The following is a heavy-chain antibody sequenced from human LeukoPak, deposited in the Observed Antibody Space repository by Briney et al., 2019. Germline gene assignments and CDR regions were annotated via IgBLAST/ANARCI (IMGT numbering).Heavy chain of an antibody. V-gene: IGHV4-59*01. CDR3: ARVPGSGWYRDAFDI. CDR2: IYYSGST. Sequence: PSETLSLTCTVSGGSICSYYWSWIRQPPGKGLEWIGYIYYSGSTNYNPSLKSRVTISVDTSKNQFSLKLSSVTAADTAVYYCARVPGSGWYRDAFDIWGQGTMVTVSS. J-gene: IGHJ3*02. D-gene: IGHD6-19*01. CDR1: GGSICSYY.